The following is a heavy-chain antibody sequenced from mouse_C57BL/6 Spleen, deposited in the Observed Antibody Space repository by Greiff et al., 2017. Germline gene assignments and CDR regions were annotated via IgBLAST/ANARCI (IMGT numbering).Heavy chain of an antibody. CDR2: IDPSDSYT. Sequence: VQLQQSGAELVMPGASVKLSCKASGYTFTSYWMHWVKQRPGQGLEWIGEIDPSDSYTNYNQKFKGKSTLTVDKSSSTAYMQLSSLTSEDSAVYYCARSGLLLRSTYYAMDYWGQGTSVTVSS. D-gene: IGHD1-1*01. CDR3: ARSGLLLRSTYYAMDY. J-gene: IGHJ4*01. V-gene: IGHV1-69*01. CDR1: GYTFTSYW.